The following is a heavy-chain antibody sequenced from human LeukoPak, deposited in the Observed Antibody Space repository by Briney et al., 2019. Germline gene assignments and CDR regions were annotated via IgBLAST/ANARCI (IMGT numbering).Heavy chain of an antibody. CDR1: GGSISSGGYS. V-gene: IGHV4-30-2*01. Sequence: TLSLTCAVSGGSISSGGYSWSWIRQPPGKGLEWIGYIYHSGSTYYNPSLKSRVTISVDRSKNQFSLKLSSVTAADTAVYYCARDHSSSSYGMDVWGQGTTVTVSS. CDR2: IYHSGST. D-gene: IGHD6-13*01. J-gene: IGHJ6*02. CDR3: ARDHSSSSYGMDV.